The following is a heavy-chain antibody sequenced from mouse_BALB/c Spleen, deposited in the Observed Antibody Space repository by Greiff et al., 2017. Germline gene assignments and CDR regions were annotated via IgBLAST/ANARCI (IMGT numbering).Heavy chain of an antibody. J-gene: IGHJ4*01. CDR1: GYTFTDYE. V-gene: IGHV1-15*01. Sequence: QVQLKESGAELVRPGASVTLSCKASGYTFTDYEMHWVKQTPVHGLEWIGAIDPETGGTAYNQKFKGKATLTADKSSSTAYMELRSLTSEDSAVYYCTRRYDYAMDYWGQGTSVTVSS. CDR3: TRRYDYAMDY. D-gene: IGHD2-10*02. CDR2: IDPETGGT.